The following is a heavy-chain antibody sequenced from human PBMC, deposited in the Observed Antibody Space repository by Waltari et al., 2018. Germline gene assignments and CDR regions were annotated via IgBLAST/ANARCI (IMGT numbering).Heavy chain of an antibody. Sequence: EVQLLESGGGLVQPGGSLRLSCAASGYTFSSYAMSWVRQAPGKGLGWVSVIYSGGSTYYADSVKGRFTISRDNSKNTLYLQMNSLRAEDTAVYYSAKPELLPPFFDSWGQGTLVTVSS. CDR2: IYSGGST. CDR1: GYTFSSYA. J-gene: IGHJ4*02. D-gene: IGHD2-15*01. CDR3: AKPELLPPFFDS. V-gene: IGHV3-23*03.